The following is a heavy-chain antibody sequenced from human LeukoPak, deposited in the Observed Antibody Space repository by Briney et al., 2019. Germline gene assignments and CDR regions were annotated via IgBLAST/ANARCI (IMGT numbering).Heavy chain of an antibody. Sequence: GGSLRLSCAASGFTFSSYAMSWVRQVAGKGLEWVSTITSSGDNTYYGDSVKGRFTISRDNSKNTLYLQMNNLRADDTATYYCAKDAMTLENRWNYRSKTDHECWGQGTLVAVSS. D-gene: IGHD1-7*01. CDR3: AKDAMTLENRWNYRSKTDHEC. V-gene: IGHV3-23*01. CDR1: GFTFSSYA. CDR2: ITSSGDNT. J-gene: IGHJ4*02.